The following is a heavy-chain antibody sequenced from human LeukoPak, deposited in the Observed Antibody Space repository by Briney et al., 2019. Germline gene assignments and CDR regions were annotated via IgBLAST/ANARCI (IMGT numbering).Heavy chain of an antibody. CDR1: GFIFNNYA. J-gene: IGHJ4*02. CDR3: ARATGSGRYGRLDY. CDR2: ISWNSGSI. V-gene: IGHV3-9*01. Sequence: GGSLRLSCAGSGFIFNNYAMHWVRQPPGKGLEWVSGISWNSGSIDYADSVKGRFTISRDNAKNTLYLQMNSLRAEDTAVYYCARATGSGRYGRLDYWGQGTLVTVSS. D-gene: IGHD1-26*01.